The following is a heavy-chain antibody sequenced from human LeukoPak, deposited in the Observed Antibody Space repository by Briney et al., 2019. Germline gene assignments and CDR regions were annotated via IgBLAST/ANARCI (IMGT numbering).Heavy chain of an antibody. CDR1: GFTFSSYS. Sequence: PGGSLRLSCAASGFTFSSYSMNWVRQAPGKGLEWVSSITSSSNYIYYADSVKGRFTTSRDNSKNTLYLQMNSLRAEDTAVYYCAKLYSSSSRGGYYWGQGTLVTVSS. J-gene: IGHJ4*02. CDR3: AKLYSSSSRGGYY. V-gene: IGHV3-21*01. D-gene: IGHD6-13*01. CDR2: ITSSSNYI.